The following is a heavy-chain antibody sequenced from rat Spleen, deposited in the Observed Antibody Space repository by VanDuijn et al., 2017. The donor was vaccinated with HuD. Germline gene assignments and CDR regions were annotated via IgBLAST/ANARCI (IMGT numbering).Heavy chain of an antibody. J-gene: IGHJ2*01. CDR3: TSLYYSSLDY. CDR2: MWSGGST. Sequence: VQLKESGPGLVQSSQTLSLTCTVSGFSLTDYSVHWVRQPPGKGLEWMGVMWSGGSTAYNSALKSRLSISRGTSKSQVFLRINSLQTEDTAIYYCTSLYYSSLDYWGQGVVVTVSS. V-gene: IGHV2S63*01. CDR1: GFSLTDYS. D-gene: IGHD1-2*01.